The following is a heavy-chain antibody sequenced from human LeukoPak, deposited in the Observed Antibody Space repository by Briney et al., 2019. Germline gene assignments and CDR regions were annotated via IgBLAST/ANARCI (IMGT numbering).Heavy chain of an antibody. CDR3: ARGQGRTYYDIF. D-gene: IGHD3-9*01. CDR2: MNPNSGNT. Sequence: ASVKVSCKASGYTFTSYGINWVRQAPGQGLEWMGWMNPNSGNTAYAQKFQGRVTMTRNTSISTAYMELSSLRSEDTAVYYCARGQGRTYYDIFWGQGTLVTVSS. J-gene: IGHJ4*02. V-gene: IGHV1-8*01. CDR1: GYTFTSYG.